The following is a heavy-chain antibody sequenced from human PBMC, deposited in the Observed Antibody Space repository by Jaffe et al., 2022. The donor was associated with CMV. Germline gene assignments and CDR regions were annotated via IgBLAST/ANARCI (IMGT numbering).Heavy chain of an antibody. V-gene: IGHV3-23*04. Sequence: EVQLVESGGGLVQPGGSLRLSCATFQFTFSSYAMAWVRQTPGKRLEWISGITGSGDRTYYADSVRGRFTISRDNSKNTLFLQMNSLRAEDTAVYFCAKSAAGSFRSDYWGQGTLVTVSS. J-gene: IGHJ4*02. CDR1: QFTFSSYA. CDR3: AKSAAGSFRSDY. CDR2: ITGSGDRT. D-gene: IGHD6-19*01.